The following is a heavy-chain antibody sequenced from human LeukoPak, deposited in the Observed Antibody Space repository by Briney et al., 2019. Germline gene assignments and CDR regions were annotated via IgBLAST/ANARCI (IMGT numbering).Heavy chain of an antibody. CDR1: GFTFSSYA. CDR3: AKNIAVPGGALTL. CDR2: VSGSGGDRS. Sequence: PGGSLRLSCAASGFTFSSYAMSWVRQAPGKGLEWVSTVSGSGGDRSYYADPVKGRFTISRDNSKNTVYLQMNSLRAEDTAIYYCAKNIAVPGGALTLWGQGSRVTVSS. V-gene: IGHV3-23*01. D-gene: IGHD6-19*01. J-gene: IGHJ4*02.